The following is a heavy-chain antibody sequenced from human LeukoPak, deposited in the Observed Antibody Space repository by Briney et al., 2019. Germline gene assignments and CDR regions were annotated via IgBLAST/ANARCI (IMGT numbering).Heavy chain of an antibody. CDR1: VLTFSRYG. Sequence: GGSLRLSCAASVLTFSRYGMYWVRQAPGKGLEWVSYISFSGSNVHYADSVKGRFTISRDNSKSTLFLQMNSLRPEDTAVYYCAKPTAGSPTAAGLDYWGQGTLVTVSS. CDR3: AKPTAGSPTAAGLDY. J-gene: IGHJ4*02. D-gene: IGHD4-17*01. CDR2: ISFSGSNV. V-gene: IGHV3-30*02.